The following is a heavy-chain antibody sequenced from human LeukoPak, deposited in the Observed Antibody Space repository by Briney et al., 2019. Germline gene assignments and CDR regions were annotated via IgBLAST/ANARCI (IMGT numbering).Heavy chain of an antibody. J-gene: IGHJ4*02. CDR2: INPNSGGT. V-gene: IGHV1-2*06. CDR3: ASRIVWEDYYGSGSYYPS. Sequence: GASVKVSCKASGYTFTGYYMHWVRQAPGQGLEWMGRINPNSGGTNYAQKFQGRVTMTRDTSISTAYMELSRLRSDDTAVYYCASRIVWEDYYGSGSYYPSWGQGTLVTVSS. CDR1: GYTFTGYY. D-gene: IGHD3-10*01.